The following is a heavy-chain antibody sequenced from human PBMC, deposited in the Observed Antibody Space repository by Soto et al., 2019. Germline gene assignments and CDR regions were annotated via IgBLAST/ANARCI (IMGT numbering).Heavy chain of an antibody. CDR2: ISYGGSNK. Sequence: QVQLVESGGGVVQPGRSLRLSCAASGFTFSSYGMHWVRQAPGKGLEWVAVISYGGSNKYYADSVKGRFTISRDNSKNTLYLQMNNLRAEDTAVYYCAKDNCISTSCYRLYNWFDPWGQGTLVTDSS. D-gene: IGHD2-2*01. J-gene: IGHJ5*02. CDR3: AKDNCISTSCYRLYNWFDP. CDR1: GFTFSSYG. V-gene: IGHV3-30*18.